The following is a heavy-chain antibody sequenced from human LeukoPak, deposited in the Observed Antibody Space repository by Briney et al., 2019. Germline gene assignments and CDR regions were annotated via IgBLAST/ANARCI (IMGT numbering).Heavy chain of an antibody. J-gene: IGHJ4*02. CDR1: GVTFSNFG. CDR2: ILGASVT. V-gene: IGHV3-23*01. Sequence: GGSLRVSCSAPGVTFSNFGMSWVRQAPGKGLERVSAILGASVTYYTDSVKGRVAISRDRSTNTLYLDMSCMRVEATAVYSCAKLQRSGGGTFDYWGQGTLVTVSS. CDR3: AKLQRSGGGTFDY. D-gene: IGHD2-15*01.